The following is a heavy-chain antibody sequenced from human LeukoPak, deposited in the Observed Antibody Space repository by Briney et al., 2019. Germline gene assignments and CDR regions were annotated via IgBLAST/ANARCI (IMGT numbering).Heavy chain of an antibody. V-gene: IGHV3-30*12. CDR3: ARVVSGYYQYYFDY. D-gene: IGHD3-22*01. CDR2: ISYDGSNK. Sequence: QTGGSLRLSCAASGFTFSSYGMHWVRQAPGKGLEWVAVISYDGSNKYYADSVKGRFTISRDNAKNSLYLQMNSLRAEDTAVYYCARVVSGYYQYYFDYWGQGTLVTVSS. J-gene: IGHJ4*02. CDR1: GFTFSSYG.